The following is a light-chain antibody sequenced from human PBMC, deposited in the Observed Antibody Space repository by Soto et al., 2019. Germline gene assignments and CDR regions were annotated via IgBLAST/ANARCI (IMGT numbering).Light chain of an antibody. CDR1: SGDVGGYDY. J-gene: IGLJ1*01. CDR3: CSYAGNFLKV. CDR2: DVR. Sequence: QSVLTQPLSVSGSPGQSVTISCTGTSGDVGGYDYVSWYQQHPGKAPKLMISDVRKRPSGVPDRFSGSKSGNTASLTISGLQAEDEADYYCCSYAGNFLKVFGTGTKLTVL. V-gene: IGLV2-11*01.